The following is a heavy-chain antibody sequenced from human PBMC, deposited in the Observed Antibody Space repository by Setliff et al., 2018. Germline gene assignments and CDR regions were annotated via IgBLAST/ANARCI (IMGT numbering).Heavy chain of an antibody. Sequence: SETLSLTCTVSGGSISNYYWSWIRQPAGKGLEWIGRIYTSGSTNYNPSLKSRVTMSVDTSKNQFSLKLSSVTAADTAVHYCAGKGISALSGAFDMWGQGTMVTVSS. V-gene: IGHV4-4*07. J-gene: IGHJ3*02. CDR3: AGKGISALSGAFDM. CDR2: IYTSGST. D-gene: IGHD1-26*01. CDR1: GGSISNYY.